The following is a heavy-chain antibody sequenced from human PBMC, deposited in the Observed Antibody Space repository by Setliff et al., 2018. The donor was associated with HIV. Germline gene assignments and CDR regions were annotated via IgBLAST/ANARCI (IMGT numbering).Heavy chain of an antibody. D-gene: IGHD3-22*01. CDR1: GFTFSTYG. Sequence: GGSLRLSCAVSGFTFSTYGMHWVRQAPGKGLEWVTFIEHDGSKKSYADSVKGRFTISRDNSKNTLYLEMNSPRAEDTAIYYCAKNPGRSSYYDWGQGTLVTVSS. CDR2: IEHDGSKK. CDR3: AKNPGRSSYYD. J-gene: IGHJ4*02. V-gene: IGHV3-30*02.